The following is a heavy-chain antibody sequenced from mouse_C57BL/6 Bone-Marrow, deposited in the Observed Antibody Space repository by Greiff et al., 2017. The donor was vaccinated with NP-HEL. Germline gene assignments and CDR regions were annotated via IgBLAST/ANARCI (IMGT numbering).Heavy chain of an antibody. CDR2: ISNGGGST. CDR1: GFTFSDYY. J-gene: IGHJ4*01. Sequence: DVMLVESGGGLVQPGGSLKLSCAASGFTFSDYYMYWVRQTPEKRLEWVAYISNGGGSTYYPDTVKGRFTISRDNAKNTLYLQMSRLKSEDTAMYYCARGPSYYYAMDYWGQGTSVTVSS. V-gene: IGHV5-12*01. CDR3: ARGPSYYYAMDY.